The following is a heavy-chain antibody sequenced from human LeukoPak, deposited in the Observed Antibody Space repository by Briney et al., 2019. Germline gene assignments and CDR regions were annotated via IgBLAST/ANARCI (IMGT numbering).Heavy chain of an antibody. Sequence: PGGSLRLSCAASGFTVSSNFMAWVRQAPGKGLEWVSVIYGGGSTFYADSVKGRSTISRDNSQNTMYLQMNSLRAEDTAVYYCASWPGGWYGEDSWGQGTLVTVSS. V-gene: IGHV3-53*01. CDR1: GFTVSSNF. D-gene: IGHD6-19*01. CDR2: IYGGGST. J-gene: IGHJ4*02. CDR3: ASWPGGWYGEDS.